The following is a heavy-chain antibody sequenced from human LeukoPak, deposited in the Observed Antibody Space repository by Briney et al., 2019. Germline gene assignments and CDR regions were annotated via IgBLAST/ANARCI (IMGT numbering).Heavy chain of an antibody. J-gene: IGHJ4*02. CDR3: ARDREVGATGYYFDY. CDR2: IYTSGST. V-gene: IGHV4-61*02. CDR1: GGSISGNSYY. D-gene: IGHD1-26*01. Sequence: SETLSLTCAVSGGSISGNSYYWGWIRQPAGKGLEWIGRIYTSGSTTYNSSLKSRVTISLDTSKNHFSLRLSSVTAADTAVYYCARDREVGATGYYFDYWGQGTLVTVSS.